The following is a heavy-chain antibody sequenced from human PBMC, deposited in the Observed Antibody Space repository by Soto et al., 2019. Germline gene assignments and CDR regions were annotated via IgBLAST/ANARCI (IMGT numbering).Heavy chain of an antibody. D-gene: IGHD3-10*01. J-gene: IGHJ6*02. CDR1: GGSISSGDYY. V-gene: IGHV4-39*07. CDR2: INHSGST. CDR3: ARDRGRRIITMVRGVNPPGMDV. Sequence: SETLSLTCTVSGGSISSGDYYWSWIRQPPGKGLEWIGEINHSGSTNYNPSLKSRVTISVDTSKNQFSLKLSSVTAADTAVYYCARDRGRRIITMVRGVNPPGMDVWGQGTTVTVSS.